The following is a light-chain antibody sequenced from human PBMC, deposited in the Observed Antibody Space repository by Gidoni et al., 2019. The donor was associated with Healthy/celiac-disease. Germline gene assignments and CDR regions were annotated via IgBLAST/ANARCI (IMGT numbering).Light chain of an antibody. Sequence: DIVMTQSPDSLAVSLGERATINCQSSQIVLYSSNNKNYLAWYQQKPGQPPKLLIYWASTRESGVPDRFSGSGSGTDVTLTISSLQAEDGAVYYCQQYYSTPYTFGQXTKLEIK. CDR3: QQYYSTPYT. CDR1: QIVLYSSNNKNY. CDR2: WAS. V-gene: IGKV4-1*01. J-gene: IGKJ2*01.